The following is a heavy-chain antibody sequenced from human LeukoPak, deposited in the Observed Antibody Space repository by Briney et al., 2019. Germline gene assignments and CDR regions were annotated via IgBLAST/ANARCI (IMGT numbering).Heavy chain of an antibody. V-gene: IGHV4-38-2*02. CDR2: IYHSGSI. Sequence: PSETLSLTCTVSGYSISSGYYWGWIRQSPGKGLEWIGSIYHSGSIYDNPSLESRVSISVDTSKNQFSLKLSSVTAADTAVYYCARGYSYVEDYWGQGTLVTVSS. CDR1: GYSISSGYY. D-gene: IGHD5-18*01. J-gene: IGHJ4*02. CDR3: ARGYSYVEDY.